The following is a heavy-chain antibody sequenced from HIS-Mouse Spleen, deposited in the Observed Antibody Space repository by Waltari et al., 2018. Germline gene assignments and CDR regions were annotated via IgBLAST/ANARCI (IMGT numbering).Heavy chain of an antibody. Sequence: QVQLVQSGAEVKKPGSSVKVSCKASGGTFSSYAISWVRQAPGQGLEWMGRIIPILGIANYAKKGQGRVTINADKATSTADMERSSLRSEDTAVYYCARHPEIAAAVGAFDIWGQGTMVTVSS. D-gene: IGHD6-13*01. CDR3: ARHPEIAAAVGAFDI. CDR2: IIPILGIA. J-gene: IGHJ3*02. CDR1: GGTFSSYA. V-gene: IGHV1-69*04.